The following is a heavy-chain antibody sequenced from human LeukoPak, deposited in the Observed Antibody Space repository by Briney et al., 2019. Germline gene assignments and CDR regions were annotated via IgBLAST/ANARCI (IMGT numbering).Heavy chain of an antibody. CDR2: IYTSGST. CDR3: ARDLRRDGYNFYYYYGMDV. Sequence: SVTLSLTCTVSGGSISSGSYYWSWIRQPAGKGLEWIGRIYTSGSTNYNPSLKSRVTISVDTSKNQFSLKLSSVTAADTAVYYCARDLRRDGYNFYYYYGMDVWGQGTTVTVSS. CDR1: GGSISSGSYY. D-gene: IGHD5-24*01. J-gene: IGHJ6*02. V-gene: IGHV4-61*02.